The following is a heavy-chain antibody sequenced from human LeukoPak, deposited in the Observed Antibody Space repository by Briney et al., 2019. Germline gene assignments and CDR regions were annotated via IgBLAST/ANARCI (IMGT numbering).Heavy chain of an antibody. J-gene: IGHJ5*02. Sequence: PSETLSLTCTVSGGSISSYYWSWIRQPPGKGLEWIGYIYYSGGTNYNPSLKSRVTISVDTPKNQFSLNLSSVTAADTAVYYCAIHARSCGSYCSSDNWFDLWGQGALVTVSS. CDR1: GGSISSYY. D-gene: IGHD1-26*01. CDR3: AIHARSCGSYCSSDNWFDL. V-gene: IGHV4-59*08. CDR2: IYYSGGT.